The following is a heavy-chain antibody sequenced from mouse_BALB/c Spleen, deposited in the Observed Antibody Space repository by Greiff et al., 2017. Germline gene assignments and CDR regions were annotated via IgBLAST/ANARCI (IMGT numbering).Heavy chain of an antibody. Sequence: EVNVVESGGGLVQPGGSRKLSCAASGFTFSSFGMHWVRQAPEKGLEWVAYISSGSSTIYYADTVKGRFTISRDNPKNTLFLQMTSLRSEDTAMYYCARGGNYGAMDYWGQGTSVTVSS. CDR2: ISSGSSTI. CDR1: GFTFSSFG. V-gene: IGHV5-17*02. D-gene: IGHD2-1*01. J-gene: IGHJ4*01. CDR3: ARGGNYGAMDY.